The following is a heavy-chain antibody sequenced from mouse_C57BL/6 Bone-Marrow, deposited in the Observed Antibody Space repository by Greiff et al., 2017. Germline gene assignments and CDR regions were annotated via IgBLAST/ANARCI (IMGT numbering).Heavy chain of an antibody. J-gene: IGHJ3*01. CDR2: INPGSGGT. V-gene: IGHV1-54*01. Sequence: QVQLQQPGAELVRPGTSVKVSCKASGYAFTNYLIEWVKQRPGQGLEWIGVINPGSGGTNYNEKFKGKATLTADKSSSTAYMQLSSLTSEDSAVYFCAREGDSFWGQGTLVTVSA. CDR1: GYAFTNYL. CDR3: AREGDSF. D-gene: IGHD3-2*01.